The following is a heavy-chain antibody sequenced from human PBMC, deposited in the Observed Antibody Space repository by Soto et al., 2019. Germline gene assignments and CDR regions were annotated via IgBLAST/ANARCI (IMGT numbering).Heavy chain of an antibody. Sequence: GGSLRLSCAASGFTFSGSAMHWVRQASGKGLEWVGRIRSKANSYATAYAASVKGRFTISRDDSKNTAYLQMNSLKTEDTAVYYCTRLPALRDIVVVPAWGQGTLVTVSS. J-gene: IGHJ5*02. D-gene: IGHD2-2*01. CDR2: IRSKANSYAT. V-gene: IGHV3-73*01. CDR3: TRLPALRDIVVVPA. CDR1: GFTFSGSA.